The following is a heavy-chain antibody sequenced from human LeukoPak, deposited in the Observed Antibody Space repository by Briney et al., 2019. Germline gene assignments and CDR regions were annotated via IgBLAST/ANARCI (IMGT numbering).Heavy chain of an antibody. CDR1: GFSFSRYD. CDR3: AKDRQTITIFGVVNTPRANFDY. CDR2: IRYDESNK. Sequence: GGSLRLSCAASGFSFSRYDIHWVRQAPGKGLEWVAFIRYDESNKNYADSVKGRFTISRDNFMSTVYLQMNSLRAEDTAVYYCAKDRQTITIFGVVNTPRANFDYWGQGTLVTVSS. V-gene: IGHV3-30*02. D-gene: IGHD3-3*01. J-gene: IGHJ4*02.